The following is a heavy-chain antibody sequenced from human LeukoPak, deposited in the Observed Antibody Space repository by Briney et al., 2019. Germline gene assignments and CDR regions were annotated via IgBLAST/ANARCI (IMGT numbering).Heavy chain of an antibody. CDR1: GFTFSSYA. CDR2: ISGSGGST. J-gene: IGHJ4*02. Sequence: GGSLRLSCAASGFTFSSYAMSWVRQAPGKGLEWVSAISGSGGSTYYADSVKGRFTISRDNSKNTLYLQMHSLRAEDTAVYYCAKTAEYCTNGVCYLSGIDYWGQGTLVTVSS. D-gene: IGHD2-8*01. V-gene: IGHV3-23*01. CDR3: AKTAEYCTNGVCYLSGIDY.